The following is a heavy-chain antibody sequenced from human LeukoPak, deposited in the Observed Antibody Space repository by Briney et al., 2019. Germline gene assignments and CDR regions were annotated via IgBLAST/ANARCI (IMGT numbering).Heavy chain of an antibody. J-gene: IGHJ4*02. D-gene: IGHD4/OR15-4a*01. V-gene: IGHV4-34*01. Sequence: SETLSLTCAVYNGFVNLYFMLVRQPPGKGLEWIGEMTYRGSPNYNPSLRSRVTISMNVSQRQFSLNLRSVTAADTATYYCAVYGGNWDFDSWGPGTPVTVSS. CDR3: AVYGGNWDFDS. CDR1: NGFVNLYF. CDR2: MTYRGSP.